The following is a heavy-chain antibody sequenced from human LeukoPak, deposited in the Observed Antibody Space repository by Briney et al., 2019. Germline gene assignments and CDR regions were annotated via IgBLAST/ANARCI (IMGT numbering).Heavy chain of an antibody. V-gene: IGHV4-4*07. D-gene: IGHD1-26*01. CDR2: IYTSGST. CDR1: GGSISSYY. CDR3: ARIRGSGSYYDYYHMDV. Sequence: SETLSLTRTVSGGSISSYYWSWIRQPAGKGLEWIGRIYTSGSTNYNPSLKSRVTMSVDTSKNQFSLKLSSVTAADTAVYYCARIRGSGSYYDYYHMDVWGKGTTVTVSS. J-gene: IGHJ6*03.